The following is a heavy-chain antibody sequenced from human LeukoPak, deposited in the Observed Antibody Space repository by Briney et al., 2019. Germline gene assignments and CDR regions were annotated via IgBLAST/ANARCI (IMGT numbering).Heavy chain of an antibody. CDR2: INPNSGGT. CDR1: GYTFTGYY. CDR3: ARVKITAAAKDY. V-gene: IGHV1-2*02. J-gene: IGHJ4*02. D-gene: IGHD6-13*01. Sequence: ASVKVSCKXSGYTFTGYYMHWVRQTPGQGLEWMGWINPNSGGTNYAQKFQGRVTMTRDTSISTAYMELSRLRSDDTAVYYCARVKITAAAKDYWGQGTLVTVSS.